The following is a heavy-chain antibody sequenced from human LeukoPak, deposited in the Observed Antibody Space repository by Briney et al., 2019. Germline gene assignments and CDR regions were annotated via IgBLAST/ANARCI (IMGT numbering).Heavy chain of an antibody. V-gene: IGHV3-13*01. CDR2: IGTAGDT. CDR3: ARDIGSGAFDI. J-gene: IGHJ3*02. D-gene: IGHD2-15*01. CDR1: GFTFSSYD. Sequence: PPGGSLRLSCAASGFTFSSYDMHWVRQATGKGLEWVSAIGTAGDTYYPGSVKGRFTISRENAKNSLYLQMNSLRAEDTAVYYCARDIGSGAFDIWGQGTMVTVSS.